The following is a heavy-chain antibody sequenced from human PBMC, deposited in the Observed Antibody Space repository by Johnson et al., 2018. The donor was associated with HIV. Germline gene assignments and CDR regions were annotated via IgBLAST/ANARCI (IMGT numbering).Heavy chain of an antibody. D-gene: IGHD1-26*01. J-gene: IGHJ3*02. Sequence: VQLVESGGGVVQPGRSLRLSCAASGFTFSSYGMHWVRQAPVKGLEWVAVISYDGSNKYYVDSVKGRFTISRDNSKNTLYLQMNSLRAEDTAVYCCAKGGQWELLAAFDIWGQGTMVTVSS. CDR2: ISYDGSNK. CDR1: GFTFSSYG. V-gene: IGHV3-30*18. CDR3: AKGGQWELLAAFDI.